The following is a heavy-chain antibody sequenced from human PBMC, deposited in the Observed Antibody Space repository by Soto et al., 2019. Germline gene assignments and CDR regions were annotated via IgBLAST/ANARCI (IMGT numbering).Heavy chain of an antibody. CDR1: RFSFRAHG. V-gene: IGHV3-30*18. J-gene: IGHJ4*02. CDR3: AKDHRNGGSRVDY. Sequence: GGSLRLSCAASRFSFRAHGMHWVRQAPGKGLEWVAFISYDGSNSYYADAVKGGFTITRDNSNNALYLQMRSLRPEDTAVYFCAKDHRNGGSRVDYWGQGTLVTVSS. D-gene: IGHD2-15*01. CDR2: ISYDGSNS.